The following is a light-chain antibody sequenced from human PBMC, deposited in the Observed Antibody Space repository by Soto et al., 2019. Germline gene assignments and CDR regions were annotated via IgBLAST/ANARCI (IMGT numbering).Light chain of an antibody. Sequence: QSALTQPASVSGSPGQSITISCTGTSSDIGGYNYVSWYQQHPGKASKLMIYDVSNRPSGVSNRFSGSKSGNTASLTISGLQAEDEADYYCSSQAVSSTLVFGGGTQLTVL. V-gene: IGLV2-14*01. CDR1: SSDIGGYNY. CDR2: DVS. CDR3: SSQAVSSTLV. J-gene: IGLJ2*01.